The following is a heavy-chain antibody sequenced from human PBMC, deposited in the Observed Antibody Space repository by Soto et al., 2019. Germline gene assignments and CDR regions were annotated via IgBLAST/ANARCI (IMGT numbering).Heavy chain of an antibody. D-gene: IGHD2-15*01. CDR2: INAGNGNT. J-gene: IGHJ3*01. Sequence: VKVSCKASGYTFTSYGGYWARQAPGQRPEWMGWINAGNGNTKYSDNFRGRVTITRDTSASIAYMELSSLRSEDTAVYYCARDRDIVDAFDVWGQGTMVTVSS. CDR3: ARDRDIVDAFDV. CDR1: GYTFTSYG. V-gene: IGHV1-3*01.